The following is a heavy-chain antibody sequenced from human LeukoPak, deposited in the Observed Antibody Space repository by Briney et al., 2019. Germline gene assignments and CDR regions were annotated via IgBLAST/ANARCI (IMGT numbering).Heavy chain of an antibody. CDR1: GFTFDDYA. Sequence: GSLRLSCTASGFTFDDYAMHWVRQAPGKGLEWVSLISGDEGSTYYADSVKGRFTISRDNSKNSLYLQMHSLRTEDTALYYCAKDSHRQVRGVINYHHYGMDVWGQGTTVIVSS. V-gene: IGHV3-43*02. CDR3: AKDSHRQVRGVINYHHYGMDV. CDR2: ISGDEGST. D-gene: IGHD3-10*01. J-gene: IGHJ6*02.